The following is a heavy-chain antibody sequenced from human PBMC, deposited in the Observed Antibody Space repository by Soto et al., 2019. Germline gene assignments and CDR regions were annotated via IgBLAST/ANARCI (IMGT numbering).Heavy chain of an antibody. CDR2: IHSSGSN. CDR3: VKNVAAVGPDWFGP. J-gene: IGHJ5*02. CDR1: GGSTSDSY. Sequence: QVQLQESGPGLVKPSETLSLICTVSGGSTSDSYWSWIRQTAAKRLEWIGRIHSSGSNYYNPSLKSRVDMSVDRSHNQISLELRSVTVADTATSYCVKNVAAVGPDWFGPWGQGTLFTVS. D-gene: IGHD6-13*01. V-gene: IGHV4-4*07.